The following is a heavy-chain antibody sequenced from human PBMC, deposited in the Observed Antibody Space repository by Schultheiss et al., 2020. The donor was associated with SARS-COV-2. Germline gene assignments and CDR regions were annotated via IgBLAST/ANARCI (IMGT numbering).Heavy chain of an antibody. J-gene: IGHJ4*02. CDR3: ARDRGGYCSGGSCYMYYFDY. CDR2: INPNSGGT. Sequence: ASVKVSCKASGYTFTGYYMHWVRQAPGQGLEWMGWINPNSGGTNYAQKFQGWVTMTRDTSISTAYMELSRLRADDTAVYYCARDRGGYCSGGSCYMYYFDYWGQGTLVTGSS. D-gene: IGHD2-15*01. CDR1: GYTFTGYY. V-gene: IGHV1-2*04.